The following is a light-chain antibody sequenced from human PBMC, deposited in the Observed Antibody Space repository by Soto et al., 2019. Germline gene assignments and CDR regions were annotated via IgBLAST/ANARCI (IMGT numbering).Light chain of an antibody. J-gene: IGKJ2*01. CDR1: QSISSY. V-gene: IGKV1-39*01. CDR3: QQSNSNYT. CDR2: AAS. Sequence: DIQMTQSPSSLSASVGDRVTITCRASQSISSYLNWYQQKPGKAPKLLIYAASSLQSGVPSRFGGSGARDDIPLTISSQQPEYFATYCCQQSNSNYTFGQGTKLEIK.